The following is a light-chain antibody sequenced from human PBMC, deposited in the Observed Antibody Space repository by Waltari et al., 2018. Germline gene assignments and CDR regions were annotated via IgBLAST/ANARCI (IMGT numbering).Light chain of an antibody. CDR1: QSISTW. V-gene: IGKV1-5*03. CDR3: QQYNNYPYT. CDR2: KAS. Sequence: TCRASQSISTWLAWYQQKPGKAPKLLIYKASSLESGVPSRFSGSGSGTEFTLTISSLQPDDFAIYDCQQYNNYPYTFGQGTKLDFK. J-gene: IGKJ2*01.